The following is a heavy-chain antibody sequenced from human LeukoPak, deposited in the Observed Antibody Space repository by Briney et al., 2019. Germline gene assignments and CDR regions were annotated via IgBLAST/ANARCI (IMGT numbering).Heavy chain of an antibody. CDR3: ARDFLSYDGSENHFEDTFDI. CDR2: IDAFNGNT. Sequence: ASVKVSCKASGYIFDRYGISWVRQAPGQGLEWLGCIDAFNGNTNYAQNLQGRVTMTADTSTTTAYMELRSLSSDDTAVYYCARDFLSYDGSENHFEDTFDIWGQGTMVTVSS. CDR1: GYIFDRYG. J-gene: IGHJ3*02. D-gene: IGHD3-22*01. V-gene: IGHV1-18*01.